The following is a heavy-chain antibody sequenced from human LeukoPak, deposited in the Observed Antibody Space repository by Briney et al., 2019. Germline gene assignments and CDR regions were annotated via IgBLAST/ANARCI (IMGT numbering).Heavy chain of an antibody. CDR1: GFTFSSYA. Sequence: GGSLRLSCAASGFTFSSYALSWVRQAPGEGLEWLSTLSDNTHYADSVKGRFTISRDNSKDTLYLQMNSLRAEDTALYFCARSRGPGSHWFDPWGQGTLVTVSS. J-gene: IGHJ5*02. CDR3: ARSRGPGSHWFDP. D-gene: IGHD3-10*01. V-gene: IGHV3-23*01. CDR2: LSDNT.